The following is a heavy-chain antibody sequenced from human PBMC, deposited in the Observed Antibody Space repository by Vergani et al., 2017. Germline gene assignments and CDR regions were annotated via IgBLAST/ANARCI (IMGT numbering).Heavy chain of an antibody. V-gene: IGHV3-30-3*01. D-gene: IGHD3-10*01. J-gene: IGHJ4*02. CDR3: ARGGLLFTYFDY. CDR2: ISYDGSNK. CDR1: GFTFSSYA. Sequence: QVQLVESGGGVVQPGRSLRLSCAASGFTFSSYAMHWVRQAPGKGLEWVAVISYDGSNKYYADSVKGRFTISRDKSKNTLYLQMNSLRAEDTAVYYCARGGLLFTYFDYWGQGTLVTVSS.